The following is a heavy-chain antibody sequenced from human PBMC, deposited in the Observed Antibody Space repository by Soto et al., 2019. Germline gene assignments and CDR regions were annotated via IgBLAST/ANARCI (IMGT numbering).Heavy chain of an antibody. CDR3: ARSPRTAMVEYYYYYYGMDV. V-gene: IGHV1-69*12. Sequence: QVQLVQSGAEVKKPGSSVKVSCKASGGTFSSYAISWVRQAPGQGLEWMGGIIPIFGTANYSQKFQGRVTSTADESTSTAYKELSSLRSEDTAVYSCARSPRTAMVEYYYYYYGMDVWGQGTTVTVSS. CDR2: IIPIFGTA. CDR1: GGTFSSYA. J-gene: IGHJ6*02. D-gene: IGHD5-18*01.